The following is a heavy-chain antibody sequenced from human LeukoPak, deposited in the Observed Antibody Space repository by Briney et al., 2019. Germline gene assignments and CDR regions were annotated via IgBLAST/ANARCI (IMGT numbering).Heavy chain of an antibody. CDR2: IYSGGST. V-gene: IGHV3-53*01. CDR1: GFTVSSNY. CDR3: ARDGRARGGYYFDY. Sequence: PGGSLRLSCAASGFTVSSNYMSWVRQAPGKGLEGVSVIYSGGSTYYADSVKGRFTISRDNSKNTLYLQMNSLRAEDTAVYYCARDGRARGGYYFDYWGQGTLVTVSS. D-gene: IGHD3-10*01. J-gene: IGHJ4*02.